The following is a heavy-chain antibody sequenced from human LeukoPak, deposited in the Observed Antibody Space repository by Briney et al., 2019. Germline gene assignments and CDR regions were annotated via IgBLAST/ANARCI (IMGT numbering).Heavy chain of an antibody. D-gene: IGHD5-18*01. CDR3: ARSLSGYTYLFDY. J-gene: IGHJ4*02. CDR2: IYHSGST. V-gene: IGHV4-4*02. Sequence: PSETLSLTCAVSGGSISSSNWWSWVRQPPGKGLEWIGEIYHSGSTNYNPSLKSRVTISVDTSKNQFSLKLSSVTAADTALYYCARSLSGYTYLFDYWGQGILVTVTS. CDR1: GGSISSSNW.